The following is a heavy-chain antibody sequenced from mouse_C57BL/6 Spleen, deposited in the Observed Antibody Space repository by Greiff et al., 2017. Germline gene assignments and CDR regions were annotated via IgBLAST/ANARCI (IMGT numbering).Heavy chain of an antibody. CDR3: ARIGSKPGY. CDR2: IWSGGST. Sequence: QVQLKESGPGLVQPSQSLSITCTVSGFSLTSYGVHWVRQSPGKGLEWLGVIWSGGSTDYNAAFISRLSISKDNSKSQVFFKMNSLQADDTAIYYCARIGSKPGYWGQGTTLTVSS. V-gene: IGHV2-2*01. CDR1: GFSLTSYG. D-gene: IGHD1-1*01. J-gene: IGHJ2*01.